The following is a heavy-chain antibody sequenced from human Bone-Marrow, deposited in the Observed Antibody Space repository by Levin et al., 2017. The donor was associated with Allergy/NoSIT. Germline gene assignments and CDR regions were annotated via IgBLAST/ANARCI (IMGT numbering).Heavy chain of an antibody. V-gene: IGHV4-4*07. Sequence: TSETLSLTCSVSAQSIGAYSWSWIRQTSERGLQWLGRIYVSGTTNYNPSLKHRISMSFDTSRTRFSLSLTSLTAEDTAVYFCARNNGRGFFDFWGLGTLVTVSS. CDR2: IYVSGTT. CDR1: AQSIGAYS. J-gene: IGHJ4*02. CDR3: ARNNGRGFFDF. D-gene: IGHD1/OR15-1a*01.